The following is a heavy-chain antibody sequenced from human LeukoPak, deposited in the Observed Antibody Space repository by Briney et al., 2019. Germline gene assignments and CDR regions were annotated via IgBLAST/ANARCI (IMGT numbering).Heavy chain of an antibody. D-gene: IGHD6-19*01. CDR3: TAYRSGHY. J-gene: IGHJ4*02. V-gene: IGHV3-73*01. CDR1: GFMFSASD. CDR2: IGSKAKNYAT. Sequence: GGSLRLSCAASGFMFSASDIHWVRQASGKGLEWVGRIGSKAKNYATAYAASVRGRFTISRDDSENTAYLNMNSLKMEDTAVYFCTAYRSGHYWGQGTLVAVSS.